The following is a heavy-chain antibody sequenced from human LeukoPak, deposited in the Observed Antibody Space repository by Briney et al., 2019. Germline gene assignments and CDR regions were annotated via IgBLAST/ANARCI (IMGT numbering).Heavy chain of an antibody. J-gene: IGHJ4*02. CDR3: ARDLLGYCSSTSCYFDY. CDR2: IIPIFGTA. V-gene: IGHV1-69*01. CDR1: GGTFSSYA. D-gene: IGHD2-2*01. Sequence: GASVKVSCKASGGTFSSYAISWVRQAPGQGLEWMGGIIPIFGTANYAQKFQGRVTITADESTSTAYMELSSLRSEDTAVYYCARDLLGYCSSTSCYFDYWGQGALVTVSS.